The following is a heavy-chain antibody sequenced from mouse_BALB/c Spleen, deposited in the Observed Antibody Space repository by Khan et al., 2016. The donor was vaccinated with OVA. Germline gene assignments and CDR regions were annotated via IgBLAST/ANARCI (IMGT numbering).Heavy chain of an antibody. J-gene: IGHJ4*01. CDR1: GYSITSDYA. Sequence: VQLKESGPGLVKPSQSLSLTCTVTGYSITSDYAWDWIRQFPGNKPEWMGYISYGGSTSYNPSLKSRISITRDTSKNQFFLQLNSVTTEDTATYYCARKNYYGYAMDYWGQGTSVTVSS. D-gene: IGHD1-1*01. CDR2: ISYGGST. V-gene: IGHV3-2*02. CDR3: ARKNYYGYAMDY.